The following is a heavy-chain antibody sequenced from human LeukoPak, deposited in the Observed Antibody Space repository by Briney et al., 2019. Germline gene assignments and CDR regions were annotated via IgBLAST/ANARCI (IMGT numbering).Heavy chain of an antibody. D-gene: IGHD2-15*01. CDR1: GGSISSYY. J-gene: IGHJ4*02. Sequence: KPSETLSLTCTVSGGSISSYYWSWIRQPAGKGLEWIGRIYTSGSTNYNPSLKSRVTISVDTSKNQFSLKLSSVTAADTAVYYCARHVRGKPAYCSGGSCYSGNYFDYWGQGTLVTVSS. CDR2: IYTSGST. V-gene: IGHV4-4*07. CDR3: ARHVRGKPAYCSGGSCYSGNYFDY.